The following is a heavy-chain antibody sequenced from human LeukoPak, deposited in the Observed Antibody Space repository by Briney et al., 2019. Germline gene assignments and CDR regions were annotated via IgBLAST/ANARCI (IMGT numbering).Heavy chain of an antibody. V-gene: IGHV4-59*08. CDR1: GGSINNYY. J-gene: IGHJ5*02. Sequence: SETLSLTCTISGGSINNYYWSWIRQPPGKGLEWIGYIYYSGSTNYNPSLNSRVNISLDTSKNQFSLKLSSVTAADTAVYYCASWVQGEVQLERREDWFDPWGQGTLVTVSS. CDR3: ASWVQGEVQLERREDWFDP. D-gene: IGHD1-1*01. CDR2: IYYSGST.